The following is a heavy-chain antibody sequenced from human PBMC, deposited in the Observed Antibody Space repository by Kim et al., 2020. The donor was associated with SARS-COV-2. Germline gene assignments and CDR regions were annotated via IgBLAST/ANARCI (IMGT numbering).Heavy chain of an antibody. CDR2: IDPSDSYT. V-gene: IGHV5-10-1*01. J-gene: IGHJ3*02. Sequence: GESLKISCKGSGYSFTSYWISWVRQMPGKGLEWMGRIDPSDSYTNYSPSFQGHVTISADKSISTAYLQWSSLKASDTAMYYCASVPHRYCSSTSCLGVGAFDIWGQGTMVTVSS. CDR1: GYSFTSYW. D-gene: IGHD2-2*01. CDR3: ASVPHRYCSSTSCLGVGAFDI.